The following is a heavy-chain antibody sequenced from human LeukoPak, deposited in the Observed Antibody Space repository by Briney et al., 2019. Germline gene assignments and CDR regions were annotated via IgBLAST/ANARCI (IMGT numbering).Heavy chain of an antibody. CDR2: MNPNSGNT. CDR1: GGTFSSYA. CDR3: ARGGTGGIDY. V-gene: IGHV1-8*02. D-gene: IGHD3-16*01. J-gene: IGHJ4*02. Sequence: ASVKVSCKASGGTFSSYAISWVRQAPGQGLEWMGWMNPNSGNTGYAQKFQGRVTMTRKTSISTAYMELSSLRSEDTAVYYCARGGTGGIDYWGQGTLVTVSS.